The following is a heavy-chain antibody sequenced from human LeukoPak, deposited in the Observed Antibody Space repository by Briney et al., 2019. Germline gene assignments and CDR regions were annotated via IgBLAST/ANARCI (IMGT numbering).Heavy chain of an antibody. CDR1: GFTFSNYA. CDR2: ITGSGGAT. D-gene: IGHD6-19*01. V-gene: IGHV3-23*01. J-gene: IGHJ4*02. CDR3: ASLAHSSGWYFDY. Sequence: GGSLRLSCAASGFTFSNYALSWVRQAPGKGLEWVSGITGSGGATYYADSVKGRFTISRDNSKNTLYLQMNSLRAEDTAVYYCASLAHSSGWYFDYWGQGTLVTVSS.